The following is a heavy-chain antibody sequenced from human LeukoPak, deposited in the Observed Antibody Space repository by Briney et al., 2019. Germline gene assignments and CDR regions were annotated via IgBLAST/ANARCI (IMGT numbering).Heavy chain of an antibody. J-gene: IGHJ4*02. D-gene: IGHD6-13*01. Sequence: SQTLSLTCTVSGGSISSGGYYWSWIRQPAGKGLEWIGRIYTSGSTNYNPSLKSRVTMSVDTSKNQFSLKLSSVTAADTAVYYCAGDPGIAAAGTPNWGQGTLVTVSS. CDR3: AGDPGIAAAGTPN. V-gene: IGHV4-61*02. CDR1: GGSISSGGYY. CDR2: IYTSGST.